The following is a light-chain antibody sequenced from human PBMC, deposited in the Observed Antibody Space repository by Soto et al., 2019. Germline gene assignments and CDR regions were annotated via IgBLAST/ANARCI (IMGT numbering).Light chain of an antibody. Sequence: EIVLTQSPGTLSLSPGESAALSCRASQSVSNNFLAWYQRKPGQAPRLLIYGASYRATDIPYRFSGSGSGTAFTLTITRLEADDCAVYYCQQYGGSPPTFGQGTKVEV. CDR1: QSVSNNF. CDR3: QQYGGSPPT. J-gene: IGKJ1*01. CDR2: GAS. V-gene: IGKV3-20*01.